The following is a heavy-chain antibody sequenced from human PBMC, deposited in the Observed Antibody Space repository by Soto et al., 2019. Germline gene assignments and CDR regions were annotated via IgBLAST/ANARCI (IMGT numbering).Heavy chain of an antibody. Sequence: SETLSLTCTVSGGSIGSGGYYWSWIRQHPGKGLEWIGYIYYSGSTYYNPSLKSRVTISVDTSKNQFSLKLSSVTAADTAVYYCASKLLWFGELSRSNFRHFGMDVWGQGTTVT. CDR3: ASKLLWFGELSRSNFRHFGMDV. V-gene: IGHV4-31*03. J-gene: IGHJ6*02. CDR2: IYYSGST. D-gene: IGHD3-10*01. CDR1: GGSIGSGGYY.